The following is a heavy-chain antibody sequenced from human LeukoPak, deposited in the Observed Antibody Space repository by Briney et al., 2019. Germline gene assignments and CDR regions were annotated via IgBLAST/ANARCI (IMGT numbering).Heavy chain of an antibody. D-gene: IGHD3-3*01. J-gene: IGHJ6*03. Sequence: SETLSLTCIVSAGSLSSSSYDWSWIRQPAGKGLDWFGRINTSGSTNYNPSLKSRVTMSRDTSKNQFSLKLSSVTVADTAVYYCAREVLAAPYYYYYYMDVWGKGTTVTISS. V-gene: IGHV4-61*02. CDR2: INTSGST. CDR3: AREVLAAPYYYYYYMDV. CDR1: AGSLSSSSYD.